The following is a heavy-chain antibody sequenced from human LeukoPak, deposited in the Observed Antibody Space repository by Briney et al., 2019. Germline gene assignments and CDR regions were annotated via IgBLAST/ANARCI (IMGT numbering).Heavy chain of an antibody. Sequence: SETLSLTCAVYGGSFSGYYWSWIRQPPGKGLEWIGEINHSGSTNYNPSLKSRVTISVDTSKNQFSLKLSSVTAAATAVYYCARGSMLTGYPFDYWGQGTLVTVSS. CDR2: INHSGST. CDR3: ARGSMLTGYPFDY. D-gene: IGHD3-9*01. J-gene: IGHJ4*02. CDR1: GGSFSGYY. V-gene: IGHV4-34*01.